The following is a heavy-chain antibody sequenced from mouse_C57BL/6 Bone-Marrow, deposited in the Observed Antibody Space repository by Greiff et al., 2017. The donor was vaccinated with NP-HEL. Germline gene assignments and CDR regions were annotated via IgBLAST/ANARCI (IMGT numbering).Heavy chain of an antibody. CDR3: TRRGTTDGSSPWFAY. CDR2: IDPETGGT. V-gene: IGHV1-15*01. Sequence: VQLQQSGAELVRPGASVTLSCKASGYTFTDYEMHWVKQTPVHGLEWIGAIDPETGGTAYNQKFKGKAILTADKSSSTAYMERRSLTSEASDVYYFTRRGTTDGSSPWFAYWGQGTLVTVSA. CDR1: GYTFTDYE. J-gene: IGHJ3*01. D-gene: IGHD1-1*01.